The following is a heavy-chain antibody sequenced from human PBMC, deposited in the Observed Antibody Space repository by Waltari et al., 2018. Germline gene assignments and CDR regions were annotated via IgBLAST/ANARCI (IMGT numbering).Heavy chain of an antibody. D-gene: IGHD6-19*01. CDR3: AKVYSSGWYYFDY. J-gene: IGHJ4*02. CDR1: GYTFIDYY. CDR2: ISGSGGST. Sequence: VQLVQSGAEVKKPGASVKVSCKTYGYTFIDYYMNWVRQAPGKGLEWVSAISGSGGSTYYADSVKGRFTISRDNSKNTLYLQMNSLRAEDTAVYYCAKVYSSGWYYFDYWGQGTLVTVSS. V-gene: IGHV3-23*04.